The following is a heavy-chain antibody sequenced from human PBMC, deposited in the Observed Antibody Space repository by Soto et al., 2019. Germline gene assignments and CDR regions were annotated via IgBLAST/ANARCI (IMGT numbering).Heavy chain of an antibody. Sequence: ASVKVSCKASGYTFTGYYMHWVRQAPGQGLEWMGWINPNSGGTNYAQKFQGRVTMTRDTSISTAYMELSRLRSDDTAVYYCARVEMVVVVAATVGDYYYGMDVWGQGTTVTVSS. J-gene: IGHJ6*02. V-gene: IGHV1-2*02. CDR3: ARVEMVVVVAATVGDYYYGMDV. CDR2: INPNSGGT. CDR1: GYTFTGYY. D-gene: IGHD2-15*01.